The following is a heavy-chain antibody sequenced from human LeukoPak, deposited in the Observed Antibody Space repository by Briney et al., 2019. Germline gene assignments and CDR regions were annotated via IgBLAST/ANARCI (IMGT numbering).Heavy chain of an antibody. Sequence: GGSLRLSCSASGFPFSSYAMHWVRQAPGKGLEYVSAISDSGGSTYYADSVKGRFTISRDNSKNTLYLQMSSPRAEDTAVYFCVRGYSFGPYGMDAWGQGTTVTVSS. CDR1: GFPFSSYA. D-gene: IGHD2-15*01. V-gene: IGHV3-64D*09. J-gene: IGHJ6*02. CDR2: ISDSGGST. CDR3: VRGYSFGPYGMDA.